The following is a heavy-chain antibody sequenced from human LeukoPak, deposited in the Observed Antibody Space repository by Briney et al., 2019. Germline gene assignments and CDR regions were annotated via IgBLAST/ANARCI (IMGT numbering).Heavy chain of an antibody. J-gene: IGHJ3*01. CDR1: GFTFSGFW. Sequence: LAGGSLRLSCAVSGFTFSGFWMSWSRQAPGKGLEWVASINSDGSEGYYADVVKGRFTISRDNAKNSLYLQINSLRAEDTAVYYYARSSYSSSSSVWGQGTMVTVSS. D-gene: IGHD6-6*01. CDR3: ARSSYSSSSSV. CDR2: INSDGSEG. V-gene: IGHV3-7*03.